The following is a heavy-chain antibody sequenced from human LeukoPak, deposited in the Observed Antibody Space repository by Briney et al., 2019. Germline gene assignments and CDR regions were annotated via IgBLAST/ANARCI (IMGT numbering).Heavy chain of an antibody. CDR1: GFTFSSYT. J-gene: IGHJ4*02. CDR2: IWSSGSSK. CDR3: VRRVVVADYFDY. V-gene: IGHV3-48*04. Sequence: GGSLRLSCAASGFTFSSYTMNWVRQAPGKGLEWVSHIWSSGSSKYYADSVKGRFTISRDNAKNSLYLQMNSLRAEDTAVYYCVRRVVVADYFDYWGQGTLVTVSS. D-gene: IGHD2-15*01.